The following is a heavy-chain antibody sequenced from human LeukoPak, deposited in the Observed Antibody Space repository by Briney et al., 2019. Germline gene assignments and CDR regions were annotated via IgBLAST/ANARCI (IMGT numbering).Heavy chain of an antibody. J-gene: IGHJ4*02. CDR1: GGSISSSSYY. V-gene: IGHV4-39*01. CDR2: IYYSGST. D-gene: IGHD5-18*01. Sequence: SETLSLTCTVSGGSISSSSYYWGWIRQPPGKGLEWIGSIYYSGSTYYNPSLKSRVTISVDTSRNQFSLKLSSVTAADTAVYYCARRSGGYSYGYALWGQGTLVTVSS. CDR3: ARRSGGYSYGYAL.